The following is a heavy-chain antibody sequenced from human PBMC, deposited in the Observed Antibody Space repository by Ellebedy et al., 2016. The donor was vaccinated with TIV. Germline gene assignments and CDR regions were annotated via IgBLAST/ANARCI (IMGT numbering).Heavy chain of an antibody. J-gene: IGHJ5*02. CDR1: GYTFTGYY. D-gene: IGHD6-13*01. CDR3: ARVDGYSSSWYPSKNWFDP. Sequence: AASVKVSCKASGYTFTGYYMHWVRQAPGQGLEWMGWINPNIGGTNYAQKFQGRVTMTRDTSISTAYMELSRLRSDETAVYYCARVDGYSSSWYPSKNWFDPWGQGTLVTVSS. CDR2: INPNIGGT. V-gene: IGHV1-2*02.